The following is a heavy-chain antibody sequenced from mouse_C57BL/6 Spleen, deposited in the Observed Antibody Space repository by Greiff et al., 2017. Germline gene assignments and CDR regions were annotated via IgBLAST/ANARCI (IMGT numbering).Heavy chain of an antibody. CDR2: INPYNGGT. CDR3: ASGSNYFDY. J-gene: IGHJ2*01. D-gene: IGHD4-1*01. V-gene: IGHV1-19*01. CDR1: GYTFTDYY. Sequence: EVQRVESGPVLVKPGASVKMSCKASGYTFTDYYMNWVKQSHGKSLEWIGVINPYNGGTSYNQKFKGKATLTVDKSSSTAYMELNSLTSEDSAVYYCASGSNYFDYWGQGTTLTVSS.